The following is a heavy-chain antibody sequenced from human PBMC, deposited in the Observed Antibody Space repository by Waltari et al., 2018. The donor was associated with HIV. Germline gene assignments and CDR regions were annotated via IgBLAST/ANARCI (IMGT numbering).Heavy chain of an antibody. CDR3: AKSTMIVVAPGGYFQH. CDR1: GFTFSSYA. Sequence: EVQLLESGGGLVQPGGSLRLSCAASGFTFSSYAMSWVRQAPGKGLEWVSAISGSGGSTYYADSVKGRFTISRDNSKNTLYLQMNSLRAEDTAVYYCAKSTMIVVAPGGYFQHWGQGTLVTVSS. CDR2: ISGSGGST. D-gene: IGHD3-22*01. J-gene: IGHJ1*01. V-gene: IGHV3-23*01.